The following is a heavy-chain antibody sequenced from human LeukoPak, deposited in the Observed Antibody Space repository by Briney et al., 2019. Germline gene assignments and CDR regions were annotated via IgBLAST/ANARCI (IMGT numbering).Heavy chain of an antibody. CDR3: ARDRGVTLFYYGMDV. CDR1: GFTFSNHE. Sequence: PGGSLRLSCAASGFTFSNHEMNWVHQAPGKGLEWVSYISSSDSTIYYADSVKGRFTISRDNAKNSLYLQMNSLRAEDTAVYYCARDRGVTLFYYGMDVWGQGTTVTVSS. CDR2: ISSSDSTI. D-gene: IGHD2-21*02. V-gene: IGHV3-48*03. J-gene: IGHJ6*02.